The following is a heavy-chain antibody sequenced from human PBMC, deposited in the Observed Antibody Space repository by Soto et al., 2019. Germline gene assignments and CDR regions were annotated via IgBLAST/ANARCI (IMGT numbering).Heavy chain of an antibody. CDR3: ARDIVVVPAAIDDWFDP. CDR2: ISAYNGNT. Sequence: ASVKVSCKASGYTFTSYGISWVRQAPGQGLEWMGWISAYNGNTNYAQKLQGRVTMTTDTSTSTAYMELRSLRSDDTAVYYCARDIVVVPAAIDDWFDPWGQGTLVTVSS. CDR1: GYTFTSYG. D-gene: IGHD2-2*01. J-gene: IGHJ5*02. V-gene: IGHV1-18*01.